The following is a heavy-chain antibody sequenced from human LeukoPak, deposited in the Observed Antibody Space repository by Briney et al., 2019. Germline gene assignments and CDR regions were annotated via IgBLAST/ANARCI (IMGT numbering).Heavy chain of an antibody. D-gene: IGHD3-3*01. Sequence: GGSLRLSCGASGFTFSSYAMSWVRQAPGKGLEWVLAISGSGGSTYYADSVKGRFTISRDNSKNTLYLQMNSLRAEDTAVYYCAETLHGITYDAFDIWGQGTMVTVSS. CDR1: GFTFSSYA. J-gene: IGHJ3*02. CDR2: ISGSGGST. V-gene: IGHV3-23*01. CDR3: AETLHGITYDAFDI.